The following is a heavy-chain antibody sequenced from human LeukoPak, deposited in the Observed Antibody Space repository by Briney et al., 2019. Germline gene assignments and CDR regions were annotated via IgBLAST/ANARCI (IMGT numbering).Heavy chain of an antibody. J-gene: IGHJ4*02. CDR2: INPNSGGT. D-gene: IGHD6-19*01. CDR3: ARVSRYSSGWRNFDY. CDR1: GYTFTGYY. V-gene: IGHV1-2*02. Sequence: ASVKVSCKASGYTFTGYYMHWVRQAPGQGLEWMGWINPNSGGTNYAQKFQGRVTMTRDTSISTAYMELSRLRSDDTAVYCCARVSRYSSGWRNFDYWGQGTLVTVSS.